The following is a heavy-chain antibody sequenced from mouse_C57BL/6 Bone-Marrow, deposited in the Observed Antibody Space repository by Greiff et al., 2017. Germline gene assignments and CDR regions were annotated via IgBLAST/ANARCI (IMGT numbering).Heavy chain of an antibody. CDR1: GFSLTRYG. Sequence: QVQLQQSGPGLVQPSQSLSITCTVSGFSLTRYGVHWVRQSPGKGLEWLGVIWRGGSTDYNAAFMSRLSITKDNSKSQVFFKMNNLQADDTAIYYCAKNCGNRWYFDVWGTGTTVTVSS. D-gene: IGHD2-1*01. J-gene: IGHJ1*03. CDR3: AKNCGNRWYFDV. CDR2: IWRGGST. V-gene: IGHV2-5*01.